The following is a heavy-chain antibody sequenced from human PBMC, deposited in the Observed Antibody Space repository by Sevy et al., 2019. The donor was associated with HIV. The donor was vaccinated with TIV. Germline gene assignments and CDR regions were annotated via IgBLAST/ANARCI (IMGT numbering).Heavy chain of an antibody. D-gene: IGHD6-13*01. V-gene: IGHV3-33*01. CDR3: ARDGAAAGTGAIYYYYGMDV. Sequence: GGSLRLSCAASGFTFSSYGMHWVRQAPGKGLEWVAVIWYDGSNKYYADSVKGRFTISRDNSKNTLYPQMNSLRAEDTAVYYCARDGAAAGTGAIYYYYGMDVWGQGTTVTVSS. CDR1: GFTFSSYG. CDR2: IWYDGSNK. J-gene: IGHJ6*02.